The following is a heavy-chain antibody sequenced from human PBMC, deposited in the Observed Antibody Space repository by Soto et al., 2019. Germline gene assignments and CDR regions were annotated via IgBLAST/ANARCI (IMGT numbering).Heavy chain of an antibody. Sequence: SLKISCASSGFTFSSYGMSLVRQAPGKGLEWVSAISGSGGSTYYADSVKGRFTISRDNAKNTLYLQMNSLRAEDTAVYYCAKDGVICHASGCLYYFDYWGQGTLVTVSS. CDR2: ISGSGGST. V-gene: IGHV3-23*01. J-gene: IGHJ4*02. D-gene: IGHD6-19*01. CDR1: GFTFSSYG. CDR3: AKDGVICHASGCLYYFDY.